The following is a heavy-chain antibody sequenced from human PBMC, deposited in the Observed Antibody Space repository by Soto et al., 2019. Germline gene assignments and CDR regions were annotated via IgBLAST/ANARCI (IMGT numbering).Heavy chain of an antibody. J-gene: IGHJ6*02. CDR1: GYSFTSYW. D-gene: IGHD3-10*01. V-gene: IGHV5-51*01. CDR3: ARQPTSITMVRGVIINYYYYGMDV. Sequence: ESLKISCKGSGYSFTSYWIGWVRQIPGKGLEWMGIIYPGDSETRYSPSFQGQVTMSADKSISTAYLQWSSLKASDTAMYYCARQPTSITMVRGVIINYYYYGMDVWGQGTTVTVSS. CDR2: IYPGDSET.